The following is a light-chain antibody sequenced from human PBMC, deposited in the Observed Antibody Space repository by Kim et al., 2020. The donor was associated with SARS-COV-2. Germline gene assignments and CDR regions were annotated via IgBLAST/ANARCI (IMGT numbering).Light chain of an antibody. CDR2: WAS. J-gene: IGKJ2*01. Sequence: DIVMTQSPDSLAVSLGERATINCKSSQSVLHSPNNKNYLAWYQQKPGQPPKLLIYWASTRESGVPDRFSGSGSGTDFTLTISSLQAEDVAVYYCQQYYSTPPYTFGQGTKLEI. CDR1: QSVLHSPNNKNY. V-gene: IGKV4-1*01. CDR3: QQYYSTPPYT.